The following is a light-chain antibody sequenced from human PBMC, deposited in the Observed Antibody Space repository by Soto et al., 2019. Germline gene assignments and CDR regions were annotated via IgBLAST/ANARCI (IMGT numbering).Light chain of an antibody. V-gene: IGKV2-28*01. CDR2: LGS. CDR1: QSLLHSNVYNY. Sequence: DIVMTQYPLSLPVTPGEPASISCMSSQSLLHSNVYNYLDGYLQKPGQSPQLLIYLGSNRASGVPDRFSGSGSGTDFTLKISRVEAEDVGVYYCMEGKHLLITFGQGTLLEVK. CDR3: MEGKHLLIT. J-gene: IGKJ5*01.